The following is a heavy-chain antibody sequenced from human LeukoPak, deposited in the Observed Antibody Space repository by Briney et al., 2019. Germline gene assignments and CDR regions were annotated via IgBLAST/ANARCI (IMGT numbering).Heavy chain of an antibody. V-gene: IGHV5-51*01. CDR1: GYSFTSYC. Sequence: GESLKISCKGSGYSFTSYCIGWVRQMPGKGLEWLGIINPGDSDTRYSPSFQGQVTISADKSISTAYLQWISLKASDTAMYYCARLVCSSTSCYTPFDYWGQGTLVTVSS. CDR2: INPGDSDT. D-gene: IGHD2-2*02. CDR3: ARLVCSSTSCYTPFDY. J-gene: IGHJ4*02.